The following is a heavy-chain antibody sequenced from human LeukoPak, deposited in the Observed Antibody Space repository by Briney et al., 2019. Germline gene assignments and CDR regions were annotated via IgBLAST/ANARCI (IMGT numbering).Heavy chain of an antibody. V-gene: IGHV4-59*01. J-gene: IGHJ4*02. CDR1: GGSISSNY. Sequence: SETLSLTCTVSGGSISSNYWSWIRQPPGKGLEWIGYIYYSGSTSYNPSLKSRVTISVDTSKNQFSLKLSSVTAADTAVYYCAREMVRGVEPSYYFDYWGRGTLVTVSS. CDR3: AREMVRGVEPSYYFDY. CDR2: IYYSGST. D-gene: IGHD3-10*01.